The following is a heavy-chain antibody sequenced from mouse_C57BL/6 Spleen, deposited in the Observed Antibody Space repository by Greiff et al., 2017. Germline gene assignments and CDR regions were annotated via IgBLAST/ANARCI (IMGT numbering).Heavy chain of an antibody. CDR1: GYAFSSYW. CDR2: IYPGDGDT. CDR3: ARWDYDGAPYAMDY. V-gene: IGHV1-80*01. D-gene: IGHD2-4*01. J-gene: IGHJ4*01. Sequence: VQLQQSGAELVKPGASVKISCKASGYAFSSYWMNWVKQRPGKGLEWIGQIYPGDGDTNYNGKFKGKATLTADKSSSTAYMQLSSLTSEDSAVYFCARWDYDGAPYAMDYWGQGTSVTVSS.